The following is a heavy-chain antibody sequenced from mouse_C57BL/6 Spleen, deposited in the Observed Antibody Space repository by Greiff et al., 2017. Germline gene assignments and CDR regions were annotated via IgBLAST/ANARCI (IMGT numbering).Heavy chain of an antibody. CDR3: AREGVITTVVATRAMDD. CDR2: INPSNGGT. D-gene: IGHD1-1*01. V-gene: IGHV1-53*01. Sequence: VQLQQPGTELVKPGASVKLSCKASGYTFTSYWMHWVKQRPGQGLEWIGNINPSNGGTNYNEKFKSKATLTVDKSSSTAYMQLSSLTSEDSAVYYCAREGVITTVVATRAMDDGGQGTSVTVSS. CDR1: GYTFTSYW. J-gene: IGHJ4*01.